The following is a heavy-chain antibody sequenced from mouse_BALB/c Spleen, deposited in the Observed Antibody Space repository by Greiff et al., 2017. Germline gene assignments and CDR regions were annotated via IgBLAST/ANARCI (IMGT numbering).Heavy chain of an antibody. D-gene: IGHD2-1*01. J-gene: IGHJ4*01. Sequence: EVQLQQSGPELEKPGASVKISCKASGYSFTGYNMNWVKQSNGKSLEWIGNIDPYYGGTSYNQKFKGKATLTVDKSSSTAYMELRSLTSEDSAVYYCASRGNYDYAMDYWGQGTSVTVSS. CDR3: ASRGNYDYAMDY. V-gene: IGHV1-18*01. CDR2: IDPYYGGT. CDR1: GYSFTGYN.